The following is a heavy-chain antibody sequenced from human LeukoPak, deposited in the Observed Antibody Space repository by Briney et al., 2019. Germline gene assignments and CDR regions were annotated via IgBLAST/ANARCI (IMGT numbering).Heavy chain of an antibody. CDR1: GGSISSYY. CDR3: ASHPNEQPPDY. J-gene: IGHJ4*02. Sequence: ETLSLTCTVSGGSISSYYWSWIRQPAGKGLEWMGIIYPGDSDTRYSPSFQGQVTISADKSISTAYLQWSSLKASDTAMYYCASHPNEQPPDYWGQGTLVTVSS. CDR2: IYPGDSDT. D-gene: IGHD1-1*01. V-gene: IGHV5-51*01.